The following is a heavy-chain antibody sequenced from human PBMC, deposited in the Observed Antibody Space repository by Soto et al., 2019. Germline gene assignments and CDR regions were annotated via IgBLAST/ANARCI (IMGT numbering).Heavy chain of an antibody. D-gene: IGHD3-9*01. V-gene: IGHV1-69*02. J-gene: IGHJ6*03. CDR2: IIPILGIA. Sequence: QVQLVQSGAEVKKPGSSVKASCKASGGTFSSYTISWVRQAPGQGLEWMGRIIPILGIANYAQKFQGRVTITADKSTSTAYMELSSLRSEDTAVYYCASEKSYYDILTGYYKEGYYYYYMDVWGKGTTVTVSS. CDR3: ASEKSYYDILTGYYKEGYYYYYMDV. CDR1: GGTFSSYT.